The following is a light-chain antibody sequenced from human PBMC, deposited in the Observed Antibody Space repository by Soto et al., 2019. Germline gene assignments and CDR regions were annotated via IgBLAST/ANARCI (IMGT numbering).Light chain of an antibody. CDR3: QQDNSYSPYT. V-gene: IGKV1-5*01. Sequence: DIQMTQSPSTLSASVGDRVTITCRASQSISSWLAWYQQKPGKAPKLLIYDASSLDSGVPSRFSGSGSGTEVTLTISSLQPDDFASYYCQQDNSYSPYTFGQGTKLEIK. CDR1: QSISSW. CDR2: DAS. J-gene: IGKJ2*01.